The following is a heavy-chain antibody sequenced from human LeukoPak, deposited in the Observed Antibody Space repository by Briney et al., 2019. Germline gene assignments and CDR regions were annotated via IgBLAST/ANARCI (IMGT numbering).Heavy chain of an antibody. V-gene: IGHV1-18*04. Sequence: GAPVKVSCKASGYTFTSYGISWVRQAPGQGLEWMGWISAYNGNTNYAQKLQGRVTMTTDTSTSTAYMELRSLRSDDTAVYYCARDLNGYCSSTSCYQMGNWGQGTLVTVSS. J-gene: IGHJ4*02. CDR2: ISAYNGNT. CDR3: ARDLNGYCSSTSCYQMGN. CDR1: GYTFTSYG. D-gene: IGHD2-2*01.